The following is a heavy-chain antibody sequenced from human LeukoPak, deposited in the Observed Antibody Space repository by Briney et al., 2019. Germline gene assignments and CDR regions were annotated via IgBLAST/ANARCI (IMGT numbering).Heavy chain of an antibody. J-gene: IGHJ4*02. Sequence: GGSLRLSCAASGFTFSSYAMSWVREAPGQGLEWVSAISGSGGSTYYADTVKGRFTISRDNSKNTLYLQMNSLRAEDTAVYYCAKDIGQYYYDSSGYDYYFDYWGQGTLVTVSS. CDR3: AKDIGQYYYDSSGYDYYFDY. D-gene: IGHD3-22*01. V-gene: IGHV3-23*01. CDR2: ISGSGGST. CDR1: GFTFSSYA.